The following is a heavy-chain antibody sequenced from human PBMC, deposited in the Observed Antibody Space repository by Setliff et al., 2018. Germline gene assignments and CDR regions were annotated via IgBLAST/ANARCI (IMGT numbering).Heavy chain of an antibody. Sequence: KTSETLSLTCTVSDDSFTSSRYYWGWIRQAPGSGLERIGSISYSGTPYYNASVESRVTISIDTSKNHFSLKVTSVTAADTAVYYCARGDEIVQGRHGAFDIWGQGTMVTVSS. CDR2: ISYSGTP. V-gene: IGHV4-39*02. D-gene: IGHD1-1*01. J-gene: IGHJ3*02. CDR3: ARGDEIVQGRHGAFDI. CDR1: DDSFTSSRYY.